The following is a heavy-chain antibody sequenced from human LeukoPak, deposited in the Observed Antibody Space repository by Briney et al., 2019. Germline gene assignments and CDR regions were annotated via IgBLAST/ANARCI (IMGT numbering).Heavy chain of an antibody. J-gene: IGHJ6*02. CDR2: MNPNSGNT. CDR1: GYTFTNYE. V-gene: IGHV1-8*01. Sequence: ASVKVSCKASGYTFTNYEINWVRQGTGQGLEWMGWMNPNSGNTGYAQKFQGRVTMTRNTSISTAYMELSSLRSEDTAVYYCAKQIYGMDVWGQGTTVTVSS. CDR3: AKQIYGMDV.